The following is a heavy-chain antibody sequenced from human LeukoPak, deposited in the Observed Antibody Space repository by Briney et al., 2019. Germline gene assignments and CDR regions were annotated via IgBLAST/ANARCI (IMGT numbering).Heavy chain of an antibody. CDR3: AKDSQYSATYGQIY. CDR2: IRYDGRNK. Sequence: PGGSLRLSCAASGFTFSSYWMSWVRQAPGKGLEGVAFIRYDGRNKYYTDSVKGRFTISRGNSKNTLYLQMNSLRAEDTAVYYCAKDSQYSATYGQIYWGQGTLVTVSS. J-gene: IGHJ4*02. CDR1: GFTFSSYW. D-gene: IGHD1-26*01. V-gene: IGHV3-30*02.